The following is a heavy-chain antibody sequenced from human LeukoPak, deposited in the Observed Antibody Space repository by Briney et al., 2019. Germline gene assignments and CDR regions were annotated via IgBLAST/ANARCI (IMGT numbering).Heavy chain of an antibody. CDR1: GYTFTSYG. CDR3: ARDGYDILTGYKLDY. J-gene: IGHJ4*02. D-gene: IGHD3-9*01. Sequence: ASVKVSCKASGYTFTSYGISWVRQAPGQGLEWMGWISAYNGNAKYAQNVQDRLTMTIDTSTSTVYMELRSLRSDDTAVYYCARDGYDILTGYKLDYWGQGTLVTVSS. CDR2: ISAYNGNA. V-gene: IGHV1-18*01.